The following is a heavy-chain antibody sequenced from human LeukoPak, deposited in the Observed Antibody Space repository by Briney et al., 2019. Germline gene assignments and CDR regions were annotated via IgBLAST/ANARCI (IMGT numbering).Heavy chain of an antibody. J-gene: IGHJ4*02. CDR2: IIPIFGTA. Sequence: SVKVSRKASGGTFSSYAISWVRQAPGQGLEWMGAIIPIFGTANYAQKSQGRVTITTDESTSTAYMELSSLRSEDTAVYYCASSTALVVPAAITPLDYWGQGTLVTVSS. D-gene: IGHD2-2*01. CDR1: GGTFSSYA. V-gene: IGHV1-69*05. CDR3: ASSTALVVPAAITPLDY.